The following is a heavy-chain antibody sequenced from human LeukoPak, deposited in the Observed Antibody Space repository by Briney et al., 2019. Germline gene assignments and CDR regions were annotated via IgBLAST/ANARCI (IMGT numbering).Heavy chain of an antibody. J-gene: IGHJ4*02. CDR2: INHSGST. Sequence: PSETLSLTCTVSGDSVSSGTYYWSWIRQPPGKGPEWIGEINHSGSTNYNPSLKSRVTISVDTSKNQFSLKLSSVTAADTAVYYCARGRTYYYDSSGYSGPFDYWGQGTLVTVSS. CDR3: ARGRTYYYDSSGYSGPFDY. CDR1: GDSVSSGTYY. D-gene: IGHD3-22*01. V-gene: IGHV4-39*07.